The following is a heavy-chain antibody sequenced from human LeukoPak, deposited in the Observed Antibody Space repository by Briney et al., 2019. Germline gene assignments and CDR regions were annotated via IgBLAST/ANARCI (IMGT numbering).Heavy chain of an antibody. V-gene: IGHV3-21*01. CDR3: ARGLPFDY. Sequence: PGGSLRLSCAASGFTFSSYAMGWVRQAPGKGLEWVSFISSSSYIYYADSVKGRFTISRDNAKNSLYLQMSSLRAEDTAVYYCARGLPFDYWGQGTLVTVSS. J-gene: IGHJ4*02. CDR1: GFTFSSYA. CDR2: ISSSSYI.